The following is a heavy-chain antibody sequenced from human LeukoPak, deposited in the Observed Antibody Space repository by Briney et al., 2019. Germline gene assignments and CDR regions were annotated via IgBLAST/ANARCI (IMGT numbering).Heavy chain of an antibody. CDR2: IRSSSSTI. CDR1: GFTFSDYS. CDR3: ARSILFDY. V-gene: IGHV3-48*02. Sequence: GGSLRLSCAASGFTFSDYSMNWVRQAPGKGLEWVSYIRSSSSTIYYADSVKGRFTISRGNAKNSLYLQMNSLRDDDTAVYYCARSILFDYWGQGTLVTVSS. J-gene: IGHJ4*02.